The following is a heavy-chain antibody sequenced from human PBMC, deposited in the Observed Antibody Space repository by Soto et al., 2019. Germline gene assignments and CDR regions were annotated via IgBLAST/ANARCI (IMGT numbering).Heavy chain of an antibody. V-gene: IGHV4-38-2*02. CDR2: IYHSGTT. CDR3: AREGSGYSGGFDY. CDR1: GDSISRGYY. D-gene: IGHD3-22*01. J-gene: IGHJ4*02. Sequence: PSETLSLTCAVSGDSISRGYYWAWIRQPPGKGLEYIGSIYHSGTTYYNPSLMSRVTISVDTSKNQFSLNLRSVTAADSAVYYCAREGSGYSGGFDYWGQGTLVTVSS.